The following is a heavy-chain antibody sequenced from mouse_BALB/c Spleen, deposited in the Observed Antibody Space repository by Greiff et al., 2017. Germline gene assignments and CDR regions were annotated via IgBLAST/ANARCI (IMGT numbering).Heavy chain of an antibody. V-gene: IGHV1-80*01. CDR2: IYPGDGDT. CDR3: ARNGGQGFAY. J-gene: IGHJ3*01. D-gene: IGHD1-1*02. CDR1: GYAFSSYW. Sequence: QVQLKQSGTELVRPGSSVKISCKASGYAFSSYWMNWVKQRPGQGLEWIGQIYPGDGDTNYNGKFKGKATLTADKSSSTAYMQLSSLTSEDSAVYFCARNGGQGFAYWAKGLWSLSLQ.